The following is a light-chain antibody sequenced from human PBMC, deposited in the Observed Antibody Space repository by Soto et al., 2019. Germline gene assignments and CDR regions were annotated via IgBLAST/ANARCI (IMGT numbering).Light chain of an antibody. CDR1: QSITSY. J-gene: IGKJ1*01. CDR2: AAS. Sequence: DIQMTQSPSSLSASVGDRVTITCRASQSITSYLNWYQQKPGKAPQLLIYAASSLQSGVPSRFSGSGSGKYFTLTISSLQPEDFATYFCQQSYTTPWTFGQGTKVEVK. V-gene: IGKV1-39*01. CDR3: QQSYTTPWT.